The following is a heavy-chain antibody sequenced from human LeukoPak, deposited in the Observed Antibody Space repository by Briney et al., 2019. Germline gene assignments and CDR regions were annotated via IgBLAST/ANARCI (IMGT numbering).Heavy chain of an antibody. V-gene: IGHV3-30*18. CDR2: ISYDGSNK. J-gene: IGHJ4*02. D-gene: IGHD3-10*01. CDR3: AKTGGYHRVDY. Sequence: GGSLRLSCAASGFTFSSYGMHWVRQAPGKGLEWVAVISYDGSNKYYADSVKGRFTISRDNSKNTLYLQMNSLRADDTAVYYCAKTGGYHRVDYWGQGTLVTVSS. CDR1: GFTFSSYG.